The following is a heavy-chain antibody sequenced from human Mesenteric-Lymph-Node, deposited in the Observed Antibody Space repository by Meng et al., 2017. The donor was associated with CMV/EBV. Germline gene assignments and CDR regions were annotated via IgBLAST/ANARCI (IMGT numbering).Heavy chain of an antibody. CDR1: GFTFNDYY. CDR3: ARNSDHYGYYGMDV. CDR2: ISIVGTLIGSTI. D-gene: IGHD3-10*01. V-gene: IGHV3-11*04. J-gene: IGHJ6*02. Sequence: GESLKISCAASGFTFNDYYMTWIRQAPGKGLEWVSYISIVGTLIGSTIYYADSVKGRFTISRDNAKNSLYLQMNSLRAEDTAVYYCARNSDHYGYYGMDVWGQGTTVTVSS.